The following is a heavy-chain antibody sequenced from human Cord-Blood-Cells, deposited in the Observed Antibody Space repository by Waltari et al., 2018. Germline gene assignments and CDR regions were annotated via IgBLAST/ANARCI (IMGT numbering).Heavy chain of an antibody. V-gene: IGHV3-74*01. Sequence: EVQLVESGGGLVQPGGSLSLPLSAPGFPFRSHWMPGCPQRPGKGLVWVSRINSDGSSTSYADSVKGRFTISRDNAKNTLYLQMNSLRAEDTAVYYCARGPLGQWSRNAFDIWGQGTMVTVSS. CDR1: GFPFRSHW. CDR3: ARGPLGQWSRNAFDI. D-gene: IGHD1-26*01. J-gene: IGHJ3*02. CDR2: INSDGSST.